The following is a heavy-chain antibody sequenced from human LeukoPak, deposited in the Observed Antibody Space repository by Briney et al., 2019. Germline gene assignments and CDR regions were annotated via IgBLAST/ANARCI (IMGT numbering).Heavy chain of an antibody. D-gene: IGHD3-22*01. J-gene: IGHJ6*03. CDR1: GYTFTSYD. CDR3: ARALTSYYYDSSGYYYYYMDV. Sequence: ASVKVSCKASGYTFTSYDINWVRQATGQGLEWMGWMNPNSGNTGYAQKFQGRVTITRNTSISTAYMELSSLRSEDTAVYYCARALTSYYYDSSGYYYYYMDVWGKGTTVTVSS. CDR2: MNPNSGNT. V-gene: IGHV1-8*03.